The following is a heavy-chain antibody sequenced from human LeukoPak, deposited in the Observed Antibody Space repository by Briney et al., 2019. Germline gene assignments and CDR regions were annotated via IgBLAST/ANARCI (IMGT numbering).Heavy chain of an antibody. V-gene: IGHV3-23*01. J-gene: IGHJ3*02. CDR3: AKLGYSYGSAAFDI. CDR2: VSGSGGST. Sequence: GGSLRLSCVASGLPFDDYGMSWVRQAPGKGLEGVSGVSGSGGSTYYADSVKGRFTISRDNSKNTLYLEMNSLRAEDTAVYYCAKLGYSYGSAAFDIWGQGTMVTVSS. CDR1: GLPFDDYG. D-gene: IGHD5-18*01.